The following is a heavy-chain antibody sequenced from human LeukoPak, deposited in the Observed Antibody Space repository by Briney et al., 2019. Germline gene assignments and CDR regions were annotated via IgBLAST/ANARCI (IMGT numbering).Heavy chain of an antibody. V-gene: IGHV3-74*01. D-gene: IGHD2-2*01. J-gene: IGHJ4*02. CDR2: INSESST. CDR1: GFTFSSYW. Sequence: TGGSLRLSCAASGFTFSSYWMHWVRQAPGKGLVWVSRINSESSTNYADSVKGRFTISRDNAKNTLYLQMNSLRAEDMALYFCAKGYCISTSCYLDFWGQGTLVTVSS. CDR3: AKGYCISTSCYLDF.